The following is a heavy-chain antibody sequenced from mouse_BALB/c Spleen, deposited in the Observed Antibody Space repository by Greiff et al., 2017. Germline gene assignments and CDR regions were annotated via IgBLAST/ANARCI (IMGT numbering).Heavy chain of an antibody. J-gene: IGHJ4*01. V-gene: IGHV14-3*02. CDR2: IDPANGNT. CDR3: ARGYYDYDYYAMDY. D-gene: IGHD2-4*01. CDR1: GFNIKDTY. Sequence: VQLKQSGAELVKPGASVKLSCTASGFNIKDTYMHWVKQRPEQGLEWIGRIDPANGNTKYDPKFQGKATITADTSSNTAYLQLSSLTSEDTAVYYCARGYYDYDYYAMDYWGQGTSVTVSS.